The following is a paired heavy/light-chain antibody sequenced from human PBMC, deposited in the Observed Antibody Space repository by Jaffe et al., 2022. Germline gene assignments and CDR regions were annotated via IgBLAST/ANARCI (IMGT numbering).Light chain of an antibody. CDR1: RIDVGGYNY. J-gene: IGLJ1*01. V-gene: IGLV2-14*01. CDR2: EVT. Sequence: QSALTQPASVSGSPGQSITITCTGTRIDVGGYNYVSWFQQYTGTAPKLLIFEVTNRPSGTSPRFSGSKSGNTASLTISGVQPEDEAFYYCMSYRDDTNLEVFGTGTYVTIL. CDR3: MSYRDDTNLEV.
Heavy chain of an antibody. CDR2: IKSQSHGGPV. CDR1: GFSFNKAW. Sequence: VQLVESGGGSVKPGQSLRLSCEASGFSFNKAWMSWVRQAPGKGLEWVGLIKSQSHGGPVEYAAAVKGRFIISRDDSKNTLYLQMDSLKTDDTAVYYCTSYCGGDCTFSYYYYMDVWGKGTTVTVSS. CDR3: TSYCGGDCTFSYYYYMDV. D-gene: IGHD2-21*01. V-gene: IGHV3-15*01. J-gene: IGHJ6*03.